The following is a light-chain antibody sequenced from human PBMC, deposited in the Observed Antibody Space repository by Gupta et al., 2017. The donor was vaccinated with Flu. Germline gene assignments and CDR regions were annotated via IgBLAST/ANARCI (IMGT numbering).Light chain of an antibody. J-gene: IGKJ1*01. V-gene: IGKV1-5*03. CDR1: QSISSW. CDR2: KAS. CDR3: QQYDSSPWT. Sequence: DIQMTQSPSTLSASVGDKVTITCRASQSISSWLAWYLQKPGKAPKLLIYKASTLESGVPSRFSGSGSGTDFTLTISSLQPDDFATYYCQQYDSSPWTFGQGTKVEIK.